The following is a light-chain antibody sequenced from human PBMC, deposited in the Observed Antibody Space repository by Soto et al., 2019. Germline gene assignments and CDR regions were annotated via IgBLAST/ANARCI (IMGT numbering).Light chain of an antibody. CDR2: AAS. Sequence: DIQMTPSPSYLSASVGDRATITCRASQRISSYLNWYQQKPGKAPKLLIYAASNLQSGVPSRFTGSGSGTDFTLTISSLQPEDFATYYCQQSLRTPLTFGGGTKVDIK. V-gene: IGKV1-39*01. J-gene: IGKJ4*01. CDR3: QQSLRTPLT. CDR1: QRISSY.